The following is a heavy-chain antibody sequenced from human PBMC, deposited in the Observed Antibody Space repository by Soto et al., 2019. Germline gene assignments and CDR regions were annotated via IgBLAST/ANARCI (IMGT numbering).Heavy chain of an antibody. V-gene: IGHV1-2*02. CDR1: GYTFTGYY. J-gene: IGHJ4*02. CDR2: INPNSGGT. CDR3: AREGGKDLTGIDY. Sequence: ASVKVSCKASGYTFTGYYMHWVRQAPGQGLVWMGWINPNSGGTNYAQKFQGRVTMTRDTSISTAYMELSRLRSDDTAVYYCAREGGKDLTGIDYWGQGTLVTVSS.